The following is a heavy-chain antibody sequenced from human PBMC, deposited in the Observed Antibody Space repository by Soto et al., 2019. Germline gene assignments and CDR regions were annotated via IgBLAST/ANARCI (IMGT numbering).Heavy chain of an antibody. Sequence: SGTPSLTCTVSGGCISSYYWSWIRQPPGKGLEWIGYIYYSGSTNYNPSLKSRVTISVDTSKNQFSLKLSSVTAADTAVYYCAFNGAFGVYYYGRDVWGPGTMVT. V-gene: IGHV4-59*01. J-gene: IGHJ6*02. CDR2: IYYSGST. CDR3: AFNGAFGVYYYGRDV. CDR1: GGCISSYY. D-gene: IGHD3-3*01.